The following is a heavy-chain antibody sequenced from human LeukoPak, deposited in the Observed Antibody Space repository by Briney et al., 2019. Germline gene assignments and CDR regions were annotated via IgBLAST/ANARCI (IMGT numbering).Heavy chain of an antibody. J-gene: IGHJ4*02. CDR2: INPSSGST. CDR3: ARGGTSTAALTDY. D-gene: IGHD6-6*01. Sequence: ASVKVSCKASGYTFTNYYIHWVRQAPGQGLEWMAIINPSSGSTNYAQKFQGRVTMTRDTSTSTVYMELSSLRSEDTAMYYCARGGTSTAALTDYWGQGTLVTVSS. V-gene: IGHV1-46*01. CDR1: GYTFTNYY.